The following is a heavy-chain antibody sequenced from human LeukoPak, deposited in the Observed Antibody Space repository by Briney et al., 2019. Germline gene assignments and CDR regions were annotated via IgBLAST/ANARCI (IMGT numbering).Heavy chain of an antibody. Sequence: ASVKVSCKASGYTFTSYGISWVRQAPGQGLEWMGWISAYNGNTNYAQKLQGRVTMTTDTSTSTAYMELRSMRSDDTAVYYCARAPKWLRAFSFDYWGQGTLVTVSS. D-gene: IGHD5-12*01. V-gene: IGHV1-18*01. CDR3: ARAPKWLRAFSFDY. CDR2: ISAYNGNT. CDR1: GYTFTSYG. J-gene: IGHJ4*02.